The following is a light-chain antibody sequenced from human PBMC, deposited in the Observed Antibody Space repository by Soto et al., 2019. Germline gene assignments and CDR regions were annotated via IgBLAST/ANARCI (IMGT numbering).Light chain of an antibody. CDR2: DAS. J-gene: IGKJ4*01. V-gene: IGKV3D-20*02. CDR1: QSVSSSS. CDR3: QQRSNWPLA. Sequence: EIVLTQSPGTLSLSPGESATLSCRASQSVSSSSLAWYQQKPGQAPRLLIYDASNRAIGIPARFSGSGSGTDFALTISSLEPEDFAVYYCQQRSNWPLAFGGGTKVDIK.